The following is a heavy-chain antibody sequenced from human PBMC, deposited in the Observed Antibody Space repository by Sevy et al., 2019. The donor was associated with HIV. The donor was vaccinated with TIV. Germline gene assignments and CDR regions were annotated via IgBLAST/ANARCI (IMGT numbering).Heavy chain of an antibody. CDR1: GFTFSSYW. CDR3: ARDPRPAGIAAAGTKSDWFDP. CDR2: INSDGSST. Sequence: GGSLRLSCAASGFTFSSYWMHWVRQAPGKGLVWVSRINSDGSSTSYADSVKGRFTISRDNAKNTLYLQMNSLRAEDTAVDYCARDPRPAGIAAAGTKSDWFDPWGQGTLVTVSS. D-gene: IGHD6-13*01. V-gene: IGHV3-74*01. J-gene: IGHJ5*02.